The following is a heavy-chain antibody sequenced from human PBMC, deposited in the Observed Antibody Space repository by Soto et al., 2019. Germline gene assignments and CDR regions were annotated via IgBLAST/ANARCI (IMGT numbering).Heavy chain of an antibody. D-gene: IGHD1-26*01. Sequence: GGSLRLSCAACGFTFSSYAMCWVRQAPGKGLEWVSAISGSGGSTYYADSVKGRFTISRDNSKNTLYLQMNSLRAEDKAVYYCANNVGLFEYWGQGTLVTVSS. CDR3: ANNVGLFEY. V-gene: IGHV3-23*01. CDR2: ISGSGGST. CDR1: GFTFSSYA. J-gene: IGHJ4*02.